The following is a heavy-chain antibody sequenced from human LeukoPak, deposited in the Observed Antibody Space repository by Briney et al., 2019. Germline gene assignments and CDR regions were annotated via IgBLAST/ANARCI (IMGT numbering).Heavy chain of an antibody. CDR2: MNPNSGNT. Sequence: ASVKVSCKTSGYTFTSYGISWVRQAPGQGLEWMGWMNPNSGNTGYAQKFQGRVTITRNTSISTAYMELSSLRSEDTAVYYCARGRVPAALYYFDYWGQGTLVTVSS. J-gene: IGHJ4*02. CDR1: GYTFTSYG. CDR3: ARGRVPAALYYFDY. D-gene: IGHD2-2*01. V-gene: IGHV1-8*03.